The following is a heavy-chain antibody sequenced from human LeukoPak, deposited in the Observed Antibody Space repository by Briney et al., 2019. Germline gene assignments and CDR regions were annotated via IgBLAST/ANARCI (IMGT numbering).Heavy chain of an antibody. CDR1: GFTFSSYA. J-gene: IGHJ4*02. D-gene: IGHD3-22*01. V-gene: IGHV3-23*01. CDR3: AKDVTYYYDSSGPFDY. CDR2: ISGSGGST. Sequence: GGSPRLSCAASGFTFSSYAMSWVRQAPGKGLEWVSAISGSGGSTYYADSVKGRFTISRDNSKNTLYLQMNSLRAEDTAVYYCAKDVTYYYDSSGPFDYWGQGTLVTVSS.